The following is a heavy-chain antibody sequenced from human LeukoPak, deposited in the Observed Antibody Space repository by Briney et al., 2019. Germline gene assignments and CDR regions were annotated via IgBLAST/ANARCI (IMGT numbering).Heavy chain of an antibody. CDR1: GDSIISYY. D-gene: IGHD6-19*01. Sequence: SETLSLTCTASGDSIISYYWSCIRQPPGKGLEWIGSIHYSRSTKYNPSLRSRVTISLDTSNNQFSLKLSSVTAADTAVYYWARGKYSSGWSDSFDIWGQGTMVTVSS. J-gene: IGHJ3*02. V-gene: IGHV4-59*08. CDR2: IHYSRST. CDR3: ARGKYSSGWSDSFDI.